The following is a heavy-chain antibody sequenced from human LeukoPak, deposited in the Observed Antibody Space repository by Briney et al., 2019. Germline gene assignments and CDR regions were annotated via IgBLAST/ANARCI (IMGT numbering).Heavy chain of an antibody. CDR1: GGSISSYY. CDR3: ARDGDWQGVFDY. V-gene: IGHV4-59*01. Sequence: SETLSLTCTVSGGSISSYYWSWIRQPPGKGLEWIGYIYYSGSTNYNPSLKSRVTISVDTSKNQFSLKLSSVTAADTAVYYCARDGDWQGVFDYWGQGTLVTVSS. J-gene: IGHJ4*02. D-gene: IGHD3/OR15-3a*01. CDR2: IYYSGST.